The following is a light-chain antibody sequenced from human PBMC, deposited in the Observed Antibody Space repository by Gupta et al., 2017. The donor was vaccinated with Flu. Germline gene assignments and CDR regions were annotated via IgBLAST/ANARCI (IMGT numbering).Light chain of an antibody. V-gene: IGKV3-15*01. Sequence: EIFMTQSPATLTVSPWEGATISCRSSRSISNKLAWYQNKPGQAARLLMYGASTRATGITARFIGSGCGIELNLSVSRLQSEDFAVYYCQKYDSGPPLTLGGGTKVEIK. CDR1: RSISNK. J-gene: IGKJ4*01. CDR3: QKYDSGPPLT. CDR2: GAS.